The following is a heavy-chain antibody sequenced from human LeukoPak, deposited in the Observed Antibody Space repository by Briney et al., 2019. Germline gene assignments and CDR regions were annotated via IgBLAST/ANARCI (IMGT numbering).Heavy chain of an antibody. Sequence: GASVKVSCKAPGYTFTSYAISWVRQAPGQGLEWMGWISGYNGNTIYAQRLQGRVTMTTDTSTTTVYMELRSLRSDDTAVYYCARVELIAAAATADYWGQGTLVTVSS. CDR3: ARVELIAAAATADY. D-gene: IGHD6-13*01. V-gene: IGHV1-18*01. CDR2: ISGYNGNT. CDR1: GYTFTSYA. J-gene: IGHJ4*02.